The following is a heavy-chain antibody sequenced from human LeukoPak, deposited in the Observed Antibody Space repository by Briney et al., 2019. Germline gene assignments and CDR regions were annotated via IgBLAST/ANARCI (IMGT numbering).Heavy chain of an antibody. J-gene: IGHJ4*02. V-gene: IGHV3-30*02. CDR1: GFTFSSYG. CDR2: IRYDGSNK. Sequence: GGSLRLSCAASGFTFSSYGMHWVRQAPGKGLEWVAFIRYDGSNKYYADSVKGRFTISRDNPKNTLYLQMNSLRAEDTAVYYCAKGPDGTSWYPGHFDYWGQGTLVTVSS. D-gene: IGHD2-2*01. CDR3: AKGPDGTSWYPGHFDY.